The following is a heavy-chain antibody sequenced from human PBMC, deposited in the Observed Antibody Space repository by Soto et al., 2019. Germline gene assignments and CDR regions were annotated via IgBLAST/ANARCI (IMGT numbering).Heavy chain of an antibody. Sequence: EVQLVESGGGLVRPGGSLRLSCAASGFTFSYYWMHWVRQAPGKGLVWVSRIHSDGSSTTYADFVKGRFVISRDNARNTVDLQMNSGRVEDTAVYYGASGDRGAFDPWGQGTVVTVSS. CDR3: ASGDRGAFDP. CDR1: GFTFSYYW. D-gene: IGHD7-27*01. V-gene: IGHV3-74*01. J-gene: IGHJ3*01. CDR2: IHSDGSST.